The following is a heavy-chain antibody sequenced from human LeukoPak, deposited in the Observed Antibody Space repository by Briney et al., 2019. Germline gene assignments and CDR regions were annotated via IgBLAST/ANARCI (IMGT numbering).Heavy chain of an antibody. J-gene: IGHJ3*01. CDR3: AGGISATGGG. Sequence: GGSLRLSCAASGFTFSSYNMNWVRQAPGKGLEWVSSISSSSTYIYYADSVKGRFTISRDNAKNSLSLQMNSLRAEDTAVYYCAGGISATGGGWGQGTMVTVSS. V-gene: IGHV3-21*01. CDR1: GFTFSSYN. CDR2: ISSSSTYI. D-gene: IGHD6-13*01.